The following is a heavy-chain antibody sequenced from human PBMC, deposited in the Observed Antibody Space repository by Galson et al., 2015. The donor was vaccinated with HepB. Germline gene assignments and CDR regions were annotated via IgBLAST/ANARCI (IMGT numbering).Heavy chain of an antibody. J-gene: IGHJ4*02. V-gene: IGHV1-2*02. CDR3: ATDVTRGAIY. D-gene: IGHD2-2*01. Sequence: SVKVSCKASGDSLSDYYIHWVRQAPGQGLEWMGWVNPNGDATSSAQKFKGRVAMTRDTSTSTAYMELSRLTSDDTAVFYCATDVTRGAIYWGLGTLVTVSS. CDR2: VNPNGDAT. CDR1: GDSLSDYY.